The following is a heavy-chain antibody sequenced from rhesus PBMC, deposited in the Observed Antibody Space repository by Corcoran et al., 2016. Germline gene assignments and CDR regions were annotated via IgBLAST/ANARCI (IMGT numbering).Heavy chain of an antibody. CDR2: IYGSGSRP. D-gene: IGHD4-35*01. CDR3: ARDHGNPNWYFDL. CDR1: GGSIRRRY. Sequence: QLQLQESGPGLVKPSEPLSVTCAVSGGSIRRRYWRGSRQAAGKGLEWIGYIYGSGSRPNYNPSLRGRVTLSVDTSKNPLSLKLSSVTAADTAVYYCARDHGNPNWYFDLWGPGTPITISA. V-gene: IGHV4-169*02. J-gene: IGHJ2*01.